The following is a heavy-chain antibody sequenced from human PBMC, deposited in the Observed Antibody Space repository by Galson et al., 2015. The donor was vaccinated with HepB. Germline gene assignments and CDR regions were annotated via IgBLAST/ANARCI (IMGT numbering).Heavy chain of an antibody. J-gene: IGHJ4*02. V-gene: IGHV4-39*07. CDR2: IDYSGTT. CDR1: GGSVSRSNRY. CDR3: ARGGSTAPFDF. D-gene: IGHD3-16*01. Sequence: ETLSLTCPVSGGSVSRSNRYWAWIRQPPGEGLAWIGNIDYSGTTFYNLSLESRVTVSLDTSKNQFSLKLTSVTAADTAVYYCARGGSTAPFDFWGLGILVTVSS.